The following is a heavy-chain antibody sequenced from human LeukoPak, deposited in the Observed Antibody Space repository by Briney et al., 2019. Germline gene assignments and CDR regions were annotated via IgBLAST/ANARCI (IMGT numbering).Heavy chain of an antibody. CDR3: AKGLGFGELFADY. CDR1: GFTFSSYV. D-gene: IGHD3-10*01. CDR2: ISGSGGST. Sequence: GGSLRLSCAASGFTFSSYVMSWVRQAPGKGLEWVSAISGSGGSTYYADSVKGRFTISRDNSKNTLYLQMNSLRAEDTAVYYCAKGLGFGELFADYWGQGTLVTVSS. V-gene: IGHV3-23*01. J-gene: IGHJ4*02.